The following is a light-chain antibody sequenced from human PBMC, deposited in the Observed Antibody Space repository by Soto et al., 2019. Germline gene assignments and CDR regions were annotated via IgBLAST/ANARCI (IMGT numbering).Light chain of an antibody. J-gene: IGKJ2*01. CDR1: QSVSSAY. CDR3: QQSGSSFYT. V-gene: IGKV3-20*01. CDR2: AAS. Sequence: EIVLTQSPGTLSLSPGERATLSCRASQSVSSAYLAWYQQIPGQAPRLLIYAASSRATGIPGRFSGSVSGTDFTLTISGLEPEDCAVYYCQQSGSSFYTFGQGTKLEIK.